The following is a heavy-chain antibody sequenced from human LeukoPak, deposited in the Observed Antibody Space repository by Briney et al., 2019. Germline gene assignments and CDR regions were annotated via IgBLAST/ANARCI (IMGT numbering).Heavy chain of an antibody. V-gene: IGHV3-30*02. D-gene: IGHD6-19*01. CDR1: GFTFSSYG. Sequence: GGSLRLSCAASGFTFSSYGMYWVRQAPGKGLEWVAFTRYDGSNKYYADSVKGRFTISRDNSKNTLYLKMNSLRAEDTAVYYCARDGPRYSSGWYNWFDPWGQGTLVTVSS. CDR3: ARDGPRYSSGWYNWFDP. CDR2: TRYDGSNK. J-gene: IGHJ5*02.